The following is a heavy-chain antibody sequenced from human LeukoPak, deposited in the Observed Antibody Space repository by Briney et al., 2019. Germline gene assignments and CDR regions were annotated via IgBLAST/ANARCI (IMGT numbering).Heavy chain of an antibody. J-gene: IGHJ4*02. CDR2: ISAYNGNT. CDR1: GYTFTSYG. CDR3: ARSVRVLLWFGELSAGYFDY. Sequence: ASVKVSCKASGYTFTSYGISWVRQAPGQGLEWMGWISAYNGNTNYAQKLQGRVTMTTDTSTSTAYMELRSLRSDDTAVYYSARSVRVLLWFGELSAGYFDYCGQGTLVTVSS. V-gene: IGHV1-18*01. D-gene: IGHD3-10*01.